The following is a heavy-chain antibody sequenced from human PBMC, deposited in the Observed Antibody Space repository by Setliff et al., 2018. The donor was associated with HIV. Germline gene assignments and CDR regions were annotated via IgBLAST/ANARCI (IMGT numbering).Heavy chain of an antibody. J-gene: IGHJ6*03. Sequence: VASVKVSCKASGFLFNSYDINWVRQATGQGLEWMGWMNPNSGNTGYAQKFQGRVTMTRDTSIGTAYMELNNLKFEDTAVYYCARARRDSYDRGRRNHYYIDVWARGATVTVSS. V-gene: IGHV1-8*02. CDR1: GFLFNSYD. D-gene: IGHD3-22*01. CDR3: ARARRDSYDRGRRNHYYIDV. CDR2: MNPNSGNT.